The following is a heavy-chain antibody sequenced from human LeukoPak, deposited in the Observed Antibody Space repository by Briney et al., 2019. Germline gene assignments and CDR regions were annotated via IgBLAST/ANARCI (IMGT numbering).Heavy chain of an antibody. J-gene: IGHJ4*02. V-gene: IGHV4-59*08. D-gene: IGHD3-10*01. CDR2: IYYSGST. CDR1: GGSISSYY. Sequence: PSETLSLTCTASGGSISSYYWTWIRQPPGKGLEWIGYIYYSGSTNYNPSLKSRVTMSVDSSKNQFSLKLSSVTAADTAVYYCARHEKLGQFDYWGQGTLVTVSS. CDR3: ARHEKLGQFDY.